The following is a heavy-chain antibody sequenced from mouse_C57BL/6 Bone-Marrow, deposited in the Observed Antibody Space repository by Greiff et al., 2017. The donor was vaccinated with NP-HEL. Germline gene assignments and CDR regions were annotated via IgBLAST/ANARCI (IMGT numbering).Heavy chain of an antibody. D-gene: IGHD1-1*02. CDR2: IWSGGST. CDR3: ARKKGLWSAWFAY. Sequence: VMLVESGPGLVQPSQSLSITCTVSGFSLTSYGVHWVRQSPGKGLEWLGVIWSGGSTDYNAAFISRLSISKDNSKSQVFFKMNSLQADDTAIYYCARKKGLWSAWFAYWGQGTLVTVSA. V-gene: IGHV2-2*01. J-gene: IGHJ3*01. CDR1: GFSLTSYG.